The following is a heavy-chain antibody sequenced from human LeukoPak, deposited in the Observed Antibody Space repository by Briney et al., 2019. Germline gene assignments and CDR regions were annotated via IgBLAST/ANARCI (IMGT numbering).Heavy chain of an antibody. CDR1: GGSISSSSYY. V-gene: IGHV4-39*01. D-gene: IGHD3-3*01. J-gene: IGHJ4*02. Sequence: SETLSLTCTVSGGSISSSSYYWGWIRQPPGKGLEWIGSIYYSGSTYYNPSLKSRVTISVDTSKNQFSLKLSSVTAADTAVYYCARLSDFWSGYYPYYFDYWGQGTLVTVSS. CDR2: IYYSGST. CDR3: ARLSDFWSGYYPYYFDY.